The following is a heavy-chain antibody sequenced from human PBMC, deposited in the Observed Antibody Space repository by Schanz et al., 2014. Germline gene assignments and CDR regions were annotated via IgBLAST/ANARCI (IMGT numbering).Heavy chain of an antibody. Sequence: EVQLVESGGGLVQPGGSLKLSCAASGFIFSNFAMEWVRQAPGKGLEWVSAISGSGGSAYYAVSVRGRFTISRDNSMNTMYLQMNSLRAEDTALYYCASERGYSYGYGAFDIWGQGTMVTVSS. J-gene: IGHJ3*02. CDR2: ISGSGGSA. D-gene: IGHD5-18*01. CDR1: GFIFSNFA. CDR3: ASERGYSYGYGAFDI. V-gene: IGHV3-23*04.